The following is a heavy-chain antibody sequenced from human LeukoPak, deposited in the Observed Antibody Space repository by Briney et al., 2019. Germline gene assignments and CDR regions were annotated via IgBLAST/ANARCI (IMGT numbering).Heavy chain of an antibody. V-gene: IGHV4-61*01. Sequence: SETLSLTCTVSGGSVSSGSHYWSWIRQPPGKGLEWIGNIYYSGNTNYNPSLKSRVTISVDTSKNQFSLKLSSVTAADTAVYYCARDRINLGAFDIWGQGTMVTVSS. CDR2: IYYSGNT. CDR1: GGSVSSGSHY. D-gene: IGHD7-27*01. CDR3: ARDRINLGAFDI. J-gene: IGHJ3*02.